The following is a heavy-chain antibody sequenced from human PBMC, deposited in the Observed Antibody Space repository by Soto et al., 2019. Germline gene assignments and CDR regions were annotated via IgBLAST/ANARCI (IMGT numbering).Heavy chain of an antibody. CDR1: GGSVSSGSYY. D-gene: IGHD4-17*01. V-gene: IGHV4-61*01. J-gene: IGHJ4*02. Sequence: SETLSLTCTVSGGSVSSGSYYWSWIRQPPGKGLEWIGYIYYSGSTNYNPSLKSRVTISVDTSKNQFSLKLSSVTAADTAVYYCARVPLTVTTPYYFDYWGQGTLVTVSS. CDR2: IYYSGST. CDR3: ARVPLTVTTPYYFDY.